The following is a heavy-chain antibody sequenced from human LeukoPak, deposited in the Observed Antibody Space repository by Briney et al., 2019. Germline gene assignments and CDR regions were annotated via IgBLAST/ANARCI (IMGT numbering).Heavy chain of an antibody. Sequence: GGSLRLSCAASGFTFSSYEMNWVRQAPGKGLEWVSYISSSGSTIYYADSVKGRFTISRDNAKNSLYLQMNSLRAEDTAVYYCARAHDYGDYANAFDIWGQGTMVTVSS. J-gene: IGHJ3*02. CDR3: ARAHDYGDYANAFDI. D-gene: IGHD4-17*01. V-gene: IGHV3-48*03. CDR2: ISSSGSTI. CDR1: GFTFSSYE.